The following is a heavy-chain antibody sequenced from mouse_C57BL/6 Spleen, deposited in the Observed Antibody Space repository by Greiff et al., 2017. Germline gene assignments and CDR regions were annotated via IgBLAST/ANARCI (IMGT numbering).Heavy chain of an antibody. CDR3: ARGRSSGYNFDY. CDR1: GYSITSGYY. Sequence: DVQLQESGPGLVKPSQSLSLTCSVTGYSITSGYYWNWIRQFPGNKLEWMGYISYDGSNNYNPSLKNRISITRDTSKNQFFLKLNSVTTEDTATYYCARGRSSGYNFDYWGQGTTLTVSS. D-gene: IGHD3-2*02. J-gene: IGHJ2*01. V-gene: IGHV3-6*01. CDR2: ISYDGSN.